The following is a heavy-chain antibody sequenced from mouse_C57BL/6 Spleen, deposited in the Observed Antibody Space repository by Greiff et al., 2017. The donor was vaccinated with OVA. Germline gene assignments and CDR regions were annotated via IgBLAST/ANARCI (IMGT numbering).Heavy chain of an antibody. J-gene: IGHJ4*01. Sequence: EVKLVESGGGLVQPGGSMKLSCVASGFTFSNYWMNWVRQSPEKGLEWVAQIRLKSDNYATHYAESVKGRFTISRDDSKSSVYLQMNNLRAEDTGIYYCTVYDYDGDAMDYWGQGTSVTVSS. CDR3: TVYDYDGDAMDY. CDR2: IRLKSDNYAT. D-gene: IGHD2-4*01. CDR1: GFTFSNYW. V-gene: IGHV6-3*01.